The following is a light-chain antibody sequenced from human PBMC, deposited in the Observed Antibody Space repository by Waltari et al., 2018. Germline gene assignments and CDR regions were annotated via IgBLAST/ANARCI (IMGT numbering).Light chain of an antibody. J-gene: IGKJ4*01. CDR3: QQYNSYPLT. CDR1: QSISK. Sequence: EIQMTQTPSTLSASVGDRVTIPCRASQSISKLAWYPQKPGTAPNLLIYKAATLQSGVPSRFSGSGYGTEFTLTISSLQPDDFATYYCQQYNSYPLTFGGGTKVEIK. CDR2: KAA. V-gene: IGKV1-5*03.